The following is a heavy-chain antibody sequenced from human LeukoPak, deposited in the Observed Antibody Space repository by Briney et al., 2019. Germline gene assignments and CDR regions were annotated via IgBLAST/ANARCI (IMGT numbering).Heavy chain of an antibody. CDR2: IYYSGST. CDR3: ARLGGYRQFDY. Sequence: PSETLSLTCTVSGGSISSSSYYWGWIRQPPGKGLEWIGSIYYSGSTYYNPSLKSRVTISVDTSKNQFSLKLSSVTAADTAVYYCARLGGYRQFDYWGQGTLVTVSS. J-gene: IGHJ4*02. D-gene: IGHD1-1*01. CDR1: GGSISSSSYY. V-gene: IGHV4-39*07.